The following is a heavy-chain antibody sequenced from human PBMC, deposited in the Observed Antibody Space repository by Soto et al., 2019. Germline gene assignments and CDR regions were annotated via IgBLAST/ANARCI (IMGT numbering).Heavy chain of an antibody. V-gene: IGHV1-2*04. CDR1: GYTFTGYY. D-gene: IGHD3-10*01. CDR2: INPNSGGT. Sequence: ASVKVSCKASGYTFTGYYMHWVRLAPGQGLEWMGWINPNSGGTNYAQKFQGWVTMTRDTSISTAYMELSRLRSDDTAVYYCARARHGSGLQHHYYYGMDVWGQGTTVTVSS. J-gene: IGHJ6*02. CDR3: ARARHGSGLQHHYYYGMDV.